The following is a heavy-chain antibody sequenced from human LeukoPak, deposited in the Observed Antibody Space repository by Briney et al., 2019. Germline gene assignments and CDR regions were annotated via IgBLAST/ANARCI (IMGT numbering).Heavy chain of an antibody. Sequence: GGSLRLSCAASGFIFTDYAMSWVRQAPGKGLEWVGRIRRGANSYTTEYAASVKGRFTISRDDSKNSLYLHMNSLKTEDTAVYHCSRDGGEGGNSAFDIWGQGTMVTVSS. V-gene: IGHV3-72*01. CDR2: IRRGANSYTT. CDR3: SRDGGEGGNSAFDI. CDR1: GFIFTDYA. D-gene: IGHD3-16*01. J-gene: IGHJ3*02.